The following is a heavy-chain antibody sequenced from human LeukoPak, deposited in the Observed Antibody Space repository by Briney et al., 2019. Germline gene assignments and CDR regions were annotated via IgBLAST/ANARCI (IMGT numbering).Heavy chain of an antibody. CDR3: ARAGVWDYSDSSGYHNAAFDI. J-gene: IGHJ3*02. D-gene: IGHD3-22*01. CDR2: INPSSGGT. CDR1: GYTFTDYY. V-gene: IGHV1-2*02. Sequence: GASVKVSCKASGYTFTDYYMHWVRQAPGQGLGWMGWINPSSGGTNYAQKFQGRVTVTRDTSISTAYMDLSRLRSDDTAVYYCARAGVWDYSDSSGYHNAAFDIWGQGTMVTVSS.